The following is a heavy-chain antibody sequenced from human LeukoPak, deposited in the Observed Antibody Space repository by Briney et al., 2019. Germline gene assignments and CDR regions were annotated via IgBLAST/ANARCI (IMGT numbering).Heavy chain of an antibody. J-gene: IGHJ3*02. CDR1: GFTFSNAW. V-gene: IGHV3-23*01. CDR2: ISGSGGST. CDR3: AKELITIFGVANDAFDI. Sequence: GGSLRLSCAASGFTFSNAWMSWVRQAPGKGLEWVSGISGSGGSTYYADSVKGRFTISRDTSKNTLYLQMKSLRAEDTAVYYCAKELITIFGVANDAFDIWGQGTMVTVSS. D-gene: IGHD3-3*01.